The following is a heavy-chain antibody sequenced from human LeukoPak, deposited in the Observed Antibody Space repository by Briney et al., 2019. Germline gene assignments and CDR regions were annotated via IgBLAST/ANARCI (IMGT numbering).Heavy chain of an antibody. D-gene: IGHD3-22*01. J-gene: IGHJ6*02. CDR1: GYTFTSYG. Sequence: ASVNVSCKASGYTFTSYGISWVRQAPGQGLEWMGCISAYNGNTNYAQKLQGRVTMTTDTSTSTAYMELRSLRSEDTAVYYCARDQNGYFRDYYYYYGMDVWGQGTTVTVSS. V-gene: IGHV1-18*01. CDR2: ISAYNGNT. CDR3: ARDQNGYFRDYYYYYGMDV.